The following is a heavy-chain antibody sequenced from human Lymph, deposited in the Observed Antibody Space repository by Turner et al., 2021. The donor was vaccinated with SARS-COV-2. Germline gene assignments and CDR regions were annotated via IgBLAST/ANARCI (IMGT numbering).Heavy chain of an antibody. V-gene: IGHV3-23*01. CDR2: ISGSGGDT. CDR3: AKGVRGAMIVVVIPYFDY. D-gene: IGHD3-22*01. J-gene: IGHJ4*02. Sequence: EVQLLESGGGLVQPGGSLRLSCAAYGFTFSSYGMSWVRQAPGKGLEWVSAISGSGGDTYYADSVKGRFTISRDNSKNTLYLQMNSLRAEDTAVYYCAKGVRGAMIVVVIPYFDYWGQGTLVTVSS. CDR1: GFTFSSYG.